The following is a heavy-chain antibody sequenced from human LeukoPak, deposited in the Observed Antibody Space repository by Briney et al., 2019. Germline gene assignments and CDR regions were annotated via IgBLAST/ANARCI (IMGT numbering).Heavy chain of an antibody. D-gene: IGHD4-17*01. V-gene: IGHV3-9*01. Sequence: GRSLRLSCAASGFTFDDYAMHWVRQAPGKGLEWVSGISWNSGSIGYADSVKGRFTISRDNAKNSLYLQMNSLRAEDTALYYCAKDISMTTVTTGDWYFDLWGRGTLVTVSS. CDR2: ISWNSGSI. CDR3: AKDISMTTVTTGDWYFDL. CDR1: GFTFDDYA. J-gene: IGHJ2*01.